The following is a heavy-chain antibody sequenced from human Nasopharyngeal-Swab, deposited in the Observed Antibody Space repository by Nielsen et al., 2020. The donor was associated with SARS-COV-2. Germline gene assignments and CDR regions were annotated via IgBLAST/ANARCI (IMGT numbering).Heavy chain of an antibody. J-gene: IGHJ6*02. CDR1: GFTFSDYY. Sequence: GGSLRLSCAASGFTFSDYYMSWIRQAPGKGLEWVSYISSSSSYTNYADSVKGRFTISRDNAKNSLYLQMNSLRAEDTAVYHCARGDRIAVAGTFSLTDYYYGMDVWGQGTTVTVSS. CDR3: ARGDRIAVAGTFSLTDYYYGMDV. V-gene: IGHV3-11*05. CDR2: ISSSSSYT. D-gene: IGHD6-19*01.